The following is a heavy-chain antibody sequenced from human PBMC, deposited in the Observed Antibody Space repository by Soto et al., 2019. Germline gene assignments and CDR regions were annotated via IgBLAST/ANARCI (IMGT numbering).Heavy chain of an antibody. CDR2: ISYDGTNK. D-gene: IGHD2-21*01. J-gene: IGHJ6*02. Sequence: QVQLVKSGGGVVQPGRSLRLSCAASGFTFSSHGLHWVRQAPSRGLEWVAVISYDGTNKQYGDSVKGRFTISRDNSQNTLYLQMNSLRAEDTAVYYCVKDRRTEAYGMEVWGQGTTVTVSS. CDR3: VKDRRTEAYGMEV. V-gene: IGHV3-30*18. CDR1: GFTFSSHG.